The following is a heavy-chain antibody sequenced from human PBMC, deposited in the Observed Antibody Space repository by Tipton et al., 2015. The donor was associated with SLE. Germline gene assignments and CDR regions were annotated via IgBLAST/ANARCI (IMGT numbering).Heavy chain of an antibody. J-gene: IGHJ3*02. CDR2: IYPGDSDT. V-gene: IGHV5-51*01. Sequence: VQLVQSGAEVKKPGESLKISCKGSGYSFTSYWIGWVRQMPGKGLEWMGIIYPGDSDTRYSPSFQGQVTISADKSISTAYLQWSSLKASDTAMYYCAWGYCSGGSCRGPDAFDIWGQGTMVTVSS. D-gene: IGHD2-15*01. CDR1: GYSFTSYW. CDR3: AWGYCSGGSCRGPDAFDI.